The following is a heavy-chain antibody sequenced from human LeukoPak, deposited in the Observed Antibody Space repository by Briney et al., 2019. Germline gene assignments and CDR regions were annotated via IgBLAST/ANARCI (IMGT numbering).Heavy chain of an antibody. J-gene: IGHJ4*02. CDR1: GYTLTELS. CDR3: ATGVEYYDFWSGYYPFDY. D-gene: IGHD3-3*01. CDR2: LDPEDGET. Sequence: ASVKVSCKVSGYTLTELSMHWVRQAPGKGLEWMGGLDPEDGETIYAQKFQGRVIMTEDTSTDTAYMELSSLRSEDTAVYYCATGVEYYDFWSGYYPFDYWGQGTLVTVSS. V-gene: IGHV1-24*01.